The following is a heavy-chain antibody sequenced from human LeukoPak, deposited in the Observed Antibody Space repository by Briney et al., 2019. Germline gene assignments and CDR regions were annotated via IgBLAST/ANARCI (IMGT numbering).Heavy chain of an antibody. V-gene: IGHV1-69*05. J-gene: IGHJ4*02. CDR2: IIPIFGTA. CDR3: GRKAGDCGGGSCYSIDY. Sequence: ASVKVSCKAFGGSFSSEAISWVRQAPGQGLEWMGGIIPIFGTANYAQKFQGRVTITTDESTSTAYMEVSSLRSEDTAVYYCGRKAGDCGGGSCYSIDYWGQGTLVTVSA. CDR1: GGSFSSEA. D-gene: IGHD2-15*01.